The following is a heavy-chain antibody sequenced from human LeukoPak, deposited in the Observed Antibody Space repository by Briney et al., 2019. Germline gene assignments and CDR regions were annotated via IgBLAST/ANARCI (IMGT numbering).Heavy chain of an antibody. CDR2: ISSSSSYI. J-gene: IGHJ4*02. Sequence: GGSLRLSCAASGFTFSSYSMNWVRQAPGKGLEWVSSISSSSSYIYYADSVKGRFTISRDNAKNSLYLQMNSLRAEDTAVYYCARDFGSGSYYAPHWGQGTLVTVSS. V-gene: IGHV3-21*01. CDR3: ARDFGSGSYYAPH. CDR1: GFTFSSYS. D-gene: IGHD3-10*01.